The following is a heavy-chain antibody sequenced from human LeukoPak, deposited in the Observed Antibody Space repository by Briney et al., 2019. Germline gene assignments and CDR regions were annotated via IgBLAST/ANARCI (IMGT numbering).Heavy chain of an antibody. CDR1: GFTFSSYA. CDR3: ATPGIAAAGPRPYYYYGMDV. D-gene: IGHD6-13*01. CDR2: ISGSGGST. J-gene: IGHJ6*02. V-gene: IGHV3-23*01. Sequence: GGSLRLSCAASGFTFSSYAMSWVRQAPGKGLEWVSAISGSGGSTYYADSVKGRFTISRDNSKNTLYLQMNSLRAEDTAVYYCATPGIAAAGPRPYYYYGMDVWGQGTTVTVSS.